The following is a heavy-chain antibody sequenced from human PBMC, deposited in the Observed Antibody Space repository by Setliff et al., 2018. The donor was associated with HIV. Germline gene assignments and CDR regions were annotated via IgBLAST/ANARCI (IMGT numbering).Heavy chain of an antibody. D-gene: IGHD3-22*01. CDR1: GFTFSDAW. CDR3: IWSGSSGLYYFDH. J-gene: IGHJ4*02. CDR2: IKSKIDGETT. V-gene: IGHV3-15*01. Sequence: GGSLRLSCAGSGFTFSDAWITWVRQAPGKGLEWLGRIKSKIDGETTDYAAPVKGRFTISRDDSKNTVCLHMNSLKTEDTAVYYCIWSGSSGLYYFDHWGQGTLVTVSS.